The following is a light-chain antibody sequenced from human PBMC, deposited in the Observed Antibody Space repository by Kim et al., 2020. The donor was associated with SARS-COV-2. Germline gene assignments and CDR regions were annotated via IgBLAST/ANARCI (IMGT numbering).Light chain of an antibody. J-gene: IGLJ3*02. CDR2: GKS. CDR3: NSRDSSVNHQV. Sequence: GQTIRITCQGDTHRSYYASWSQQKPGQAPVLVIYGKSNRPSGIPDRFSGSSSGNTASLTITGAQAEDEADYYCNSRDSSVNHQVFGGGTQLTVL. CDR1: THRSYY. V-gene: IGLV3-19*01.